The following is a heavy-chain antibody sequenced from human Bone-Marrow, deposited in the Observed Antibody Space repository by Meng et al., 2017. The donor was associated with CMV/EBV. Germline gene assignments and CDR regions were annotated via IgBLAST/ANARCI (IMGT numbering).Heavy chain of an antibody. CDR1: GFTFSSYG. CDR3: ARVRGWYVGWFDP. V-gene: IGHV3-33*01. D-gene: IGHD6-19*01. CDR2: IWYDGSNK. J-gene: IGHJ5*02. Sequence: GESLKISCAASGFTFSSYGMHWVRQAPGKGLEWVAVIWYDGSNKYYADSVKGRFTISRDNSKNTLYLQMNSLRAEDTAVYYCARVRGWYVGWFDPWGQGTLVTVSS.